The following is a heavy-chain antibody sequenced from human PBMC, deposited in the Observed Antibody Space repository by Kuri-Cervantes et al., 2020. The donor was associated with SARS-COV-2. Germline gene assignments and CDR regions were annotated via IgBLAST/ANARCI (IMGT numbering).Heavy chain of an antibody. CDR3: ARTSYGTALY. Sequence: ETLSLTCTVSGYSISSGYYWGWIRQPPGKGLEWIGSIYHSGSTYYNPSLKSRVTISVDTSKNQFSLKLSSVTAADTAVYYCARTSYGTALYWGQGTLVTVSS. J-gene: IGHJ4*02. CDR2: IYHSGST. CDR1: GYSISSGYY. V-gene: IGHV4-38-2*02. D-gene: IGHD3-10*01.